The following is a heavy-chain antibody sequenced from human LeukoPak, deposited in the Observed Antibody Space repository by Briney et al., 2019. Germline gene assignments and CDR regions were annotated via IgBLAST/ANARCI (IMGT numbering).Heavy chain of an antibody. D-gene: IGHD2/OR15-2a*01. V-gene: IGHV3-23*01. Sequence: GSLRLSCAASGFPFSSYGMSWVRQAPGKGLEWVSAISGSGGSTYYADSVKGRFTISRDNSKNTLYLQMNSLRAEDTAVYYCAKDVRLQDYYYYYMDVWGKGTTVTISS. CDR1: GFPFSSYG. CDR3: AKDVRLQDYYYYYMDV. CDR2: ISGSGGST. J-gene: IGHJ6*03.